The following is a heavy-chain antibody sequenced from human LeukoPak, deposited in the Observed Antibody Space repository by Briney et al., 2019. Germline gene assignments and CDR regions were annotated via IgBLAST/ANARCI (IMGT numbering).Heavy chain of an antibody. CDR3: AKHPSVGTFDY. V-gene: IGHV3-23*01. D-gene: IGHD5-12*01. CDR2: ISGSGGGT. CDR1: GFTFSSYA. Sequence: GGSLRLSCAASGFTFSSYAMSWVRQAPGKGLEWVSAISGSGGGTYYADSVKGRFTISRDNSKNTLYLQMNSLRAEGTAVYYCAKHPSVGTFDYWGQGTLVTVSS. J-gene: IGHJ4*02.